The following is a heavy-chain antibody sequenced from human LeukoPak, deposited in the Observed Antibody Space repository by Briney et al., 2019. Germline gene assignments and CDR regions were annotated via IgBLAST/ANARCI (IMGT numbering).Heavy chain of an antibody. CDR2: ISGSGGST. CDR1: GFTFSSYA. D-gene: IGHD4-17*01. Sequence: GGSLRLSCAASGFTFSSYAMSWVRQAPGKGLEWVSAISGSGGSTYYADSVKGRFTISRDNSKNTLYLQMNSLRAEDTAVYYCARARTTVTYYYYYGMDVWGQGTTVTVSS. CDR3: ARARTTVTYYYYYGMDV. J-gene: IGHJ6*02. V-gene: IGHV3-23*01.